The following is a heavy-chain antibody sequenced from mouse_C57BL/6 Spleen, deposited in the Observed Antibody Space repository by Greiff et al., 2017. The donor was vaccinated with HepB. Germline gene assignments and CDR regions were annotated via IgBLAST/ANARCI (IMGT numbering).Heavy chain of an antibody. D-gene: IGHD2-4*01. CDR2: ISYDGSN. CDR3: ARGDYDYDGVSYYAMDY. Sequence: DVQLQESGPGLVKPSQSLSLTCSVTGYSITSGYYWNWILQFPGNKLEWMGYISYDGSNNYNPSLKNRISITRDTSKNQFFLKLNSVTTEDTATYYCARGDYDYDGVSYYAMDYWGQGTSVTVSS. CDR1: GYSITSGYY. V-gene: IGHV3-6*01. J-gene: IGHJ4*01.